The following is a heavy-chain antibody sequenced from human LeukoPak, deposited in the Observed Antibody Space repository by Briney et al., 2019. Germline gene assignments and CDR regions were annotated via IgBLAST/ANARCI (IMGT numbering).Heavy chain of an antibody. Sequence: GGSLRLSCAASGFTFSDYYMSWIRQAPGKGLEWVSYISSSGSSIYYAGSVKRRFTISRDNAKNSLYLQMNSLRAEDTAVYYCARDYTSYGMDVWGQGTTVTVSS. D-gene: IGHD3-16*01. V-gene: IGHV3-11*01. CDR3: ARDYTSYGMDV. J-gene: IGHJ6*02. CDR1: GFTFSDYY. CDR2: ISSSGSSI.